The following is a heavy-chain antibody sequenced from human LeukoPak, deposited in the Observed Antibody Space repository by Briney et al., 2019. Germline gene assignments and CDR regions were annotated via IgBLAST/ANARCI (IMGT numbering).Heavy chain of an antibody. CDR1: GYSFTSYW. J-gene: IGHJ6*02. V-gene: IGHV5-51*01. Sequence: GESLKISCKGSGYSFTSYWIGWVPQMPGKGLEWMGIIYPGDSDTRYSPSFQGQVTISADKSISTAYLQWSSLKASDTAMYYCARRSSTVTPVVDVWGQGTTVTVSS. CDR3: ARRSSTVTPVVDV. D-gene: IGHD4-17*01. CDR2: IYPGDSDT.